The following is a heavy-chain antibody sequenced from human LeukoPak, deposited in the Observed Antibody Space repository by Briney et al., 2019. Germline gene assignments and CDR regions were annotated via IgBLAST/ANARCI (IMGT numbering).Heavy chain of an antibody. D-gene: IGHD3-22*01. CDR2: INSDGSST. V-gene: IGHV3-74*01. CDR3: ARGLYYYDSSGYFGY. Sequence: GGSLRLSCAASGFTFSNYWMHWVRQAPGKGLVWVSRINSDGSSTSYADSVKGRFTISRDNAKNTLYLQMNSLRAEDTAVYYCARGLYYYDSSGYFGYWGQGTLVTVSS. CDR1: GFTFSNYW. J-gene: IGHJ4*02.